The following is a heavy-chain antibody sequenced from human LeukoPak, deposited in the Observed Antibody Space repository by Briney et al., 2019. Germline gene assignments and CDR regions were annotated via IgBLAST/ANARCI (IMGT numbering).Heavy chain of an antibody. CDR1: GGSISSYY. CDR2: IYYSGST. J-gene: IGHJ4*02. D-gene: IGHD3-10*01. Sequence: SETLSLTCTVSGGSISSYYWSWIRQPPGKGLEWIGYIYYSGSTNCNPSLKSRVTISVDTSKNQFSLKLSSVTAADTAVYYCARAYGSGSYSFPLGYWGQGTLVTVSS. CDR3: ARAYGSGSYSFPLGY. V-gene: IGHV4-59*08.